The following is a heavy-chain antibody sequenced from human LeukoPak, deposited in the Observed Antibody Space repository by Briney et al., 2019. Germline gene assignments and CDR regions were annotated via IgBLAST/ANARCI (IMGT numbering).Heavy chain of an antibody. CDR2: IWFDGSNK. CDR1: GFTFSRYG. Sequence: PGRSQRLSCAASGFTFSRYGMHWVRQAPGKGLEWVAVIWFDGSNKYYADSVKGRFTISKDNSKNTLYLQMNSLRAEDTAVYYCARDRGVSYFDYWGQGTLVTVSS. CDR3: ARDRGVSYFDY. V-gene: IGHV3-33*01. J-gene: IGHJ4*02. D-gene: IGHD5/OR15-5a*01.